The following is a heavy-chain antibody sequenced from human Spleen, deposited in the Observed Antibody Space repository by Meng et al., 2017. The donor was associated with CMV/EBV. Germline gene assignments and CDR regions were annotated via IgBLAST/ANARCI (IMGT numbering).Heavy chain of an antibody. J-gene: IGHJ4*02. V-gene: IGHV4-30-4*01. D-gene: IGHD6-13*01. Sequence: SISSGGYYWSWIRQPPGKGLEWIGYIYYSGSTYYNPSLKSRVTISVDTSKNQFSLKLSSVTAADTAVYYCARHRTITAAGTHYYFDYWGQGTLVTVSS. CDR2: IYYSGST. CDR3: ARHRTITAAGTHYYFDY. CDR1: SISSGGYY.